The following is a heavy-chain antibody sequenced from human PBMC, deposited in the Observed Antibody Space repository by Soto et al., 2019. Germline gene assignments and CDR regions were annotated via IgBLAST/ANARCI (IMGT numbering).Heavy chain of an antibody. J-gene: IGHJ6*02. CDR3: ARHLETHDDYYYVMDV. V-gene: IGHV5-51*01. CDR2: IYPGDSDT. Sequence: GGSLKISCKGSGYSFTSYWIGWVRQMPGKGLEWMGIIYPGDSDTRYSPSFQGQVTSSADKSISTAYLQWSSLKASDAAMHYCARHLETHDDYYYVMDVWGQGSTVTGAS. D-gene: IGHD3-3*01. CDR1: GYSFTSYW.